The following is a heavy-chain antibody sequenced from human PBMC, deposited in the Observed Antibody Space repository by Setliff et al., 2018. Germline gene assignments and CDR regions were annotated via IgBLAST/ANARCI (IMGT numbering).Heavy chain of an antibody. V-gene: IGHV3-7*03. Sequence: GSLRLSCEASGFIFSMYKMSWVRQAPGKGLEWVANIKQDGSEKSYVDSVKGRFTISRDNAKNSLYLQMNSLRVEDTAVYYCVNSYRGYDDYPDYWGQGTLVTVSS. CDR3: VNSYRGYDDYPDY. J-gene: IGHJ4*02. CDR1: GFIFSMYK. CDR2: IKQDGSEK. D-gene: IGHD3-16*02.